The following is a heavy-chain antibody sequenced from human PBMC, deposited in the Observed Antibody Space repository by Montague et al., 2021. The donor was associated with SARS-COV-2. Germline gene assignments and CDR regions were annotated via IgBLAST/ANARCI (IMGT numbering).Heavy chain of an antibody. Sequence: SETLSLTCTVSGDSISSNLFYWGWIRQLPGKGLEWIGSISYSGSTYYNPSLKSRVTLSVDTSKNQFSLKLNPLTAADTAMYYCARHVDPGGRNCRNRYFDLWGRATLLTVSS. V-gene: IGHV4-39*01. CDR3: ARHVDPGGRNCRNRYFDL. CDR2: ISYSGST. CDR1: GDSISSNLFY. J-gene: IGHJ2*01. D-gene: IGHD4-23*01.